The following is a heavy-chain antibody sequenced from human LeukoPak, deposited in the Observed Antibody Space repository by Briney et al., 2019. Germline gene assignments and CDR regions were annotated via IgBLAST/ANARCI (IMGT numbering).Heavy chain of an antibody. V-gene: IGHV1-2*02. CDR1: GYTFTGYY. J-gene: IGHJ4*02. CDR2: INANSGGT. Sequence: ASVKVSCKASGYTFTGYYMHWARQAPGQGLEWMGWINANSGGTNYAQKFQGRVTMTRDTSISTAYMELSRLRSDDTAVYYCARSSRYDIWTGYPYWGQGTLVTVSP. D-gene: IGHD3-9*01. CDR3: ARSSRYDIWTGYPY.